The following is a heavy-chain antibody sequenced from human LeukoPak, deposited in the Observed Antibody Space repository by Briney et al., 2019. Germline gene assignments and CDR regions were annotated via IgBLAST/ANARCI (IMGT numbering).Heavy chain of an antibody. CDR3: NLLRGIIPS. J-gene: IGHJ4*02. V-gene: IGHV3-66*01. CDR1: GFTVSSNY. CDR2: IYSGGST. D-gene: IGHD3-10*01. Sequence: GGSLRLSFAASGFTVSSNYMSWVGKAPGKGLEWVSVIYSGGSTSYAESVKGRFTISRDNSKNTLYLQMNSLRAEDTAVYYCNLLRGIIPSWGQGTLVTVSS.